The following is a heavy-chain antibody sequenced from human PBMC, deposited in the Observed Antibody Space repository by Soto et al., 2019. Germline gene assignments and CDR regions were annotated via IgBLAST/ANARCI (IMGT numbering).Heavy chain of an antibody. D-gene: IGHD5-12*01. J-gene: IGHJ4*02. CDR3: ARGPFQGGYAFDY. CDR2: INHSGST. Sequence: QVQLQQWGAGLLKPSETLSLTCAVYGGSFSGYYWSWIRQPPGKGLEWIGEINHSGSTNYNLSLKSRVTISVDTSKNQFSLKLSSVTAADTAVYYCARGPFQGGYAFDYWGQGTLVTVSS. V-gene: IGHV4-34*01. CDR1: GGSFSGYY.